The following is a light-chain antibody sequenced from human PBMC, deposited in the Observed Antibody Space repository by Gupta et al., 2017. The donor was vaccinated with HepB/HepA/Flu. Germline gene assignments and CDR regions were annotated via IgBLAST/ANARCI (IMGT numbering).Light chain of an antibody. CDR1: RSDVGAYNY. Sequence: QSALTQPRPVSGSPGQSGTISCTGTRSDVGAYNYVSWYQQHPGNAPKLIIYDVSNRPSGVPDRFSGSKSDNTASLTSSGLQAEDEADYYCCSYAGTYNFVFGGGTKLTVL. CDR2: DVS. V-gene: IGLV2-11*01. J-gene: IGLJ2*01. CDR3: CSYAGTYNFV.